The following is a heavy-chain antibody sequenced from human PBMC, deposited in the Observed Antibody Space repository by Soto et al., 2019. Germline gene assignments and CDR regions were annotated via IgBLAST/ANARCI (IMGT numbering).Heavy chain of an antibody. V-gene: IGHV2-70*04. Sequence: SGPTLVNPTQTLTLTCTFSGFSLSTSGMRVSWIRQPPGKALEWLARIDWDDDKFYSTSLKTRLTISKDTSKNQVVLTMTNMDPVDTATYYCARTRADSSGYYRTFDYWGQGTLVTVSS. CDR1: GFSLSTSGMR. CDR3: ARTRADSSGYYRTFDY. CDR2: IDWDDDK. J-gene: IGHJ4*02. D-gene: IGHD3-22*01.